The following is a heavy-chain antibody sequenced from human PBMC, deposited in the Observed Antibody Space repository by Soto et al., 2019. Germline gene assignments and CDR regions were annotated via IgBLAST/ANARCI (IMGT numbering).Heavy chain of an antibody. J-gene: IGHJ3*02. CDR2: ISSSSSTI. V-gene: IGHV3-48*01. Sequence: SLRLSCAASGFTFSSYSMNWVRQAPGKGLEWVSYISSSSSTIYYADSVKGRFTISRDNAKNSLYLQMNSLRAEDTALYYCTYGSGSYYSMGAFDIWGQXTMVTVS. D-gene: IGHD3-10*01. CDR1: GFTFSSYS. CDR3: TYGSGSYYSMGAFDI.